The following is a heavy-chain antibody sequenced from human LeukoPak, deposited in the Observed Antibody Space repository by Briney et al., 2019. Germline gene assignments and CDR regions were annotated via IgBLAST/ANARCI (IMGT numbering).Heavy chain of an antibody. J-gene: IGHJ4*02. V-gene: IGHV4-39*01. D-gene: IGHD1-26*01. CDR2: VYYSGST. Sequence: SETLSLTCTVSGGSISSSGYYWGWIRQPPGKGLEWIGSVYYSGSTYYNPSLKSRVTISVDTSKNQFSLKLSSVTAAHTAVYYCASLHAGAPLVACWGQGTLVTVSS. CDR1: GGSISSSGYY. CDR3: ASLHAGAPLVAC.